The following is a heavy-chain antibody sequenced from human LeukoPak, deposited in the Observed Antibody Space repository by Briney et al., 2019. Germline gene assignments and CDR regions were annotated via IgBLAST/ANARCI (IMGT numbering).Heavy chain of an antibody. CDR2: IYYSGST. V-gene: IGHV4-39*07. D-gene: IGHD3-22*01. J-gene: IGHJ4*02. Sequence: PSETLSLTCTVSGGSISSSSYYWGWIRQPPGKGLEWIGSIYYSGSTNYNPSLKSRVTISVDKSKNQFSLKLSSVTAADTAVYYCARHKYYYDSSGYRLSDYWGQGTLVTVSS. CDR1: GGSISSSSYY. CDR3: ARHKYYYDSSGYRLSDY.